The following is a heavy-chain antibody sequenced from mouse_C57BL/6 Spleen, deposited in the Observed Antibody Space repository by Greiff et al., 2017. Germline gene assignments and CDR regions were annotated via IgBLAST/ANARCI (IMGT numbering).Heavy chain of an antibody. V-gene: IGHV1-64*01. CDR2: IHHNSGSP. D-gene: IGHD1-1*01. CDR1: GYTFTSYW. J-gene: IGHJ1*03. CDR3: ERNGGALPLPHYGGWYFDV. Sequence: VKLQQPGAELVKPGASVKLSCTASGYTFTSYWMHWVKQRPGQGLERIGMIHHNSGSPNYNEKFQSRATLTVDNSSSTAYMQLSSLTVEDSAVYYCERNGGALPLPHYGGWYFDVWGTGTTVTVSS.